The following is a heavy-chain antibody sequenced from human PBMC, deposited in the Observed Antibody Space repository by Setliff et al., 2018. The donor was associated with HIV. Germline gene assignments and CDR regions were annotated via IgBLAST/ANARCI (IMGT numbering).Heavy chain of an antibody. CDR3: ARGTVGATFLHNDY. V-gene: IGHV3-30*02. Sequence: GGSLRLSCAASGFTFSNYGMHWVRQAPGKGLEWVAFIRNDGSDKHYVDSVKGRFTISRDNSKNTLYLQMNSLRGEDTALYYCARGTVGATFLHNDYWGQGTLVTVSS. D-gene: IGHD1-26*01. CDR1: GFTFSNYG. CDR2: IRNDGSDK. J-gene: IGHJ4*02.